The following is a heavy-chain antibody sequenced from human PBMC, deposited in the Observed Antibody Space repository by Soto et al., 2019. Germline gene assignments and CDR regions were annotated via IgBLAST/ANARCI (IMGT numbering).Heavy chain of an antibody. CDR2: ISSTGSSI. Sequence: VQLVESGGGLGKPGGSLRLSCAASGLTFSDSYLKWIRHAPGKGLEWLAYISSTGSSIFYAGSVKGRFTISRENAKNSLFLQMNSLRAEVTAMYYCARVRFGEWGYARDVWGHGTTGTVSS. V-gene: IGHV3-11*01. D-gene: IGHD3-10*01. J-gene: IGHJ6*02. CDR1: GLTFSDSY. CDR3: ARVRFGEWGYARDV.